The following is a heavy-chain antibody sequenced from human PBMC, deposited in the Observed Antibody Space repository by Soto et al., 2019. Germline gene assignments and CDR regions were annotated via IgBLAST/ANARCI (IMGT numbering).Heavy chain of an antibody. Sequence: SETLSLTCTVSGGPISSYYWSWIRQPPGKGLEWIGYIYYSGSTNYNPSLKSRVTISVDTSKNQFSLKLSSVTAADTAVYYCERRYGGTLDYWGQGTLVTFSS. D-gene: IGHD4-17*01. J-gene: IGHJ4*02. V-gene: IGHV4-59*08. CDR2: IYYSGST. CDR3: ERRYGGTLDY. CDR1: GGPISSYY.